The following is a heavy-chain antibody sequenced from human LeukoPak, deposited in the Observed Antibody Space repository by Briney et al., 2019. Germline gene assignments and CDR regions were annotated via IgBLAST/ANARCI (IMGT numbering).Heavy chain of an antibody. CDR1: GYTFTNYG. D-gene: IGHD3-22*01. CDR2: ISAYNGNI. V-gene: IGHV1-18*01. Sequence: ASVKVSCKASGYTFTNYGITWVRQAPGQGLEWMGWISAYNGNINYAQNLQGRVTMTADTSTSTAYMELRSLRSDDTAMYYCARSLYYDSSGYHPYWGQGTLVTVSS. J-gene: IGHJ1*01. CDR3: ARSLYYDSSGYHPY.